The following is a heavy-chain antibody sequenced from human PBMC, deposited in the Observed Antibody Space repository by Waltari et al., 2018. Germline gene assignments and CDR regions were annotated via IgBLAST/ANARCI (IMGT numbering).Heavy chain of an antibody. CDR1: GFTFNTFW. D-gene: IGHD3-16*01. Sequence: EVQLMESGGDFVQPGGSLRLSCVVPGFTFNTFWMNWVRQAPGKGLVWVSRINNEGTYTTYADSVKGRFTISRDNAKNTLYLQMNSLRVEDTAVYYCGGGGLDGAAYWGQGTLVNVSS. CDR3: GGGGLDGAAY. V-gene: IGHV3-74*01. J-gene: IGHJ4*02. CDR2: INNEGTYT.